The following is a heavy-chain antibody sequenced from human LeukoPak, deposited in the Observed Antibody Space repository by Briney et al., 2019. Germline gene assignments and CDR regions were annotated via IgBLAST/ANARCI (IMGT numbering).Heavy chain of an antibody. CDR3: ARGGLVRRFDY. Sequence: PSETLSLTCAVYGGSFSGYYWSWIRQPPGKGLEWIGEINHRGSSNYNSSLKSRDTISVDTSKNQFSRNLSSVTAADTAVYCCARGGLVRRFDYWGERILVTVSS. D-gene: IGHD3-10*01. J-gene: IGHJ4*02. CDR2: INHRGSS. V-gene: IGHV4-34*01. CDR1: GGSFSGYY.